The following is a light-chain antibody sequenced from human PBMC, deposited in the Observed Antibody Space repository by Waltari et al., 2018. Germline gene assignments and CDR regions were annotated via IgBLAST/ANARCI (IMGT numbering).Light chain of an antibody. J-gene: IGLJ1*01. CDR1: SSDVGGYMY. Sequence: QSALTHPRPVSGSPGQSVTISCTGPSSDVGGYMYVSWYQQRPGQAPKLLIYDLTYRPSGVPDRFSGSKSGNTASLTISGLQAEDEADYYCCSYADGNTYLFGTGTFVTVL. CDR2: DLT. V-gene: IGLV2-11*01. CDR3: CSYADGNTYL.